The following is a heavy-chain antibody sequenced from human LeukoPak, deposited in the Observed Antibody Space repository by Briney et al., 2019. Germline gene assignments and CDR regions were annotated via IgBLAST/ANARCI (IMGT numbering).Heavy chain of an antibody. Sequence: GGSLRLSCVASGFSFSDYIMHWVRQAPGKGLEYVSAIRSDGSSTVYPNTVKGRFTISRDNSKSTLYLQLGSLRAEDTAVYYCTRRYGDHSGWAGYHDSWGQGTLVTVSS. CDR3: TRRYGDHSGWAGYHDS. V-gene: IGHV3-64*01. D-gene: IGHD6-19*01. CDR2: IRSDGSST. J-gene: IGHJ4*02. CDR1: GFSFSDYI.